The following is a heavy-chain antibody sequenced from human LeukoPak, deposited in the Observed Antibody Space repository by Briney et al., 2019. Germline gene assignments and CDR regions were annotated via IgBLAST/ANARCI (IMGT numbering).Heavy chain of an antibody. D-gene: IGHD5-12*01. Sequence: ASVKVSCKASGGTFSSYAISWVRQAPGQGLEWMGWINPNSGGTNYAQKFQGRVTMTRDTSISTAYMELSRLRSDDTAVYYCAREQGSGYDSNTFDYWGQGTLVTVSS. V-gene: IGHV1-2*02. CDR2: INPNSGGT. J-gene: IGHJ4*02. CDR1: GGTFSSYA. CDR3: AREQGSGYDSNTFDY.